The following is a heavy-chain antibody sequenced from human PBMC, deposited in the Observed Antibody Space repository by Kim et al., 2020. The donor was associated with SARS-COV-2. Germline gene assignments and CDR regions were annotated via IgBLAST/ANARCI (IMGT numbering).Heavy chain of an antibody. CDR3: ARETVVPAAMGNYYYGMDV. J-gene: IGHJ6*02. D-gene: IGHD2-2*01. Sequence: GRFTISRDNAKNSLYLQMNSLRDEDTAVYYCARETVVPAAMGNYYYGMDVWGQGTTVTVSS. V-gene: IGHV3-48*02.